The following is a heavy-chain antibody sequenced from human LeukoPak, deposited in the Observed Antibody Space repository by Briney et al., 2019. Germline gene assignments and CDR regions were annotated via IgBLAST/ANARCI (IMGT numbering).Heavy chain of an antibody. V-gene: IGHV4-34*01. D-gene: IGHD2-2*01. CDR1: GFTFGDYA. CDR2: INHSGST. Sequence: GSLRLSCTASGFTFGDYAMSWFRQAPGKGLEWIGEINHSGSTHYNPSLKSRVTISVDTSKNQFSLKLSSVTAADTAVYYCARGPPDCSSTSCYAFDAFDIWGQGTMVTVSS. J-gene: IGHJ3*02. CDR3: ARGPPDCSSTSCYAFDAFDI.